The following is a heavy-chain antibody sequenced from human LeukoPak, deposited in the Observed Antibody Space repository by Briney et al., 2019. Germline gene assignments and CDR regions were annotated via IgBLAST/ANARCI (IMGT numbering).Heavy chain of an antibody. V-gene: IGHV4-39*01. CDR2: INHRRST. CDR3: ARQTFGVLYFDS. D-gene: IGHD3-10*01. CDR1: GGSISSSSYY. Sequence: SETLSLTCTVSGGSISSSSYYWGWIRQPPGKGLEWIGEINHRRSTNYNPSLKSRVTMSVDTSKNQFSLNLSSVTAADTAVYYCARQTFGVLYFDSWGPGTLVIVSS. J-gene: IGHJ4*02.